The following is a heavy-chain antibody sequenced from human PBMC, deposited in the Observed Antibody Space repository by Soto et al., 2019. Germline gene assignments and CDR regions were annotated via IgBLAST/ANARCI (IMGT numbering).Heavy chain of an antibody. CDR1: GYSFTSYW. CDR2: IYPGDSDT. Sequence: EVQLVQSGAEVKKPGESLKISCKGSGYSFTSYWIGWVRQMPGKGLEWMGIIYPGDSDTRYSPSFQGQVTISADKSISTAYLQWSSLKASDTAMYYCARQSDWGYSGYGDFDYWGQGTLVTVSS. V-gene: IGHV5-51*01. D-gene: IGHD5-12*01. J-gene: IGHJ4*02. CDR3: ARQSDWGYSGYGDFDY.